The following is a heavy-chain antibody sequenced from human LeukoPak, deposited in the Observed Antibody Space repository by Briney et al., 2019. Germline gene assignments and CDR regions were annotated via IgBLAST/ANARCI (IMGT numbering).Heavy chain of an antibody. V-gene: IGHV4-59*02. CDR2: LSKSGNT. D-gene: IGHD3-10*02. J-gene: IGHJ3*02. Sequence: PSETQSLLCTVWRRRKKRLYELGLRLPPGKGLEWIGYLSKSGNTNYSPSLKSRVTIIGETSKYQFFLKLSSVPAADTARYYCATARYVNRVYVTDIWGQGTLVTVSS. CDR3: ATARYVNRVYVTDI. CDR1: RRRKKRL.